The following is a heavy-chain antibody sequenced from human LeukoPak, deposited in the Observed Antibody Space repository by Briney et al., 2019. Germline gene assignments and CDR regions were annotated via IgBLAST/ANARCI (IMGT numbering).Heavy chain of an antibody. CDR1: GFTFSSYW. J-gene: IGHJ6*03. CDR2: IKQDGSEK. Sequence: PGGSLRLSCAASGFTFSSYWMSWVRQAPGQGLEWVANIKQDGSEKYYVDSVQGRFTISRDNAKHSLYLQMNSLRAEDTAVYYCARDQLEIYFYYYYYMDVWGKGTTVTVSS. D-gene: IGHD1-1*01. CDR3: ARDQLEIYFYYYYYMDV. V-gene: IGHV3-7*01.